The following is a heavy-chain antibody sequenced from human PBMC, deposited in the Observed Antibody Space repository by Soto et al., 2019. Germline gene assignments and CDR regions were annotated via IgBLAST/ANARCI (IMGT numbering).Heavy chain of an antibody. D-gene: IGHD6-19*01. J-gene: IGHJ5*02. V-gene: IGHV1-18*01. CDR3: GRDWDSSGWYGWFDP. CDR2: ISAYNGNT. CDR1: GYTFTSYG. Sequence: ASVKVSCKTSGYTFTSYGVIWVRQAPGQGLEWMGWISAYNGNTNYAQKLQGRVTMTTDTSTSTAYMELRSLRSDDTAVYYCGRDWDSSGWYGWFDPWGQGTLVTVSS.